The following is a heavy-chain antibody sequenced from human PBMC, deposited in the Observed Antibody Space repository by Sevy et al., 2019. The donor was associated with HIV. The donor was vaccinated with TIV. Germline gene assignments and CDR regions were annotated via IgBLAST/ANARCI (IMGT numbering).Heavy chain of an antibody. CDR3: AREGCSRPHDY. CDR2: LSFGCGKI. Sequence: GGSLRLSCAASGFAFYEYSMSWIRQAPGKGLEWVATLSFGCGKINYADSVKGRFTISRDNSKNSFYLQMDNLRVEDTALLYCAREGCSRPHDYWGQGTRVTVSS. D-gene: IGHD2-8*01. J-gene: IGHJ4*02. CDR1: GFAFYEYS. V-gene: IGHV3-23*01.